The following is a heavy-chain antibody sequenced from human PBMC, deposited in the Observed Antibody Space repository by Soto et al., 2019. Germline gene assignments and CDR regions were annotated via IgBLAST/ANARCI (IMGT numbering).Heavy chain of an antibody. V-gene: IGHV3-21*01. CDR2: ISSSSSYI. J-gene: IGHJ6*03. CDR3: ARMYGSGKYYYYYYMDV. D-gene: IGHD3-10*01. CDR1: GFTFSSYS. Sequence: GGSLRLSCAASGFTFSSYSMNWVRQAPGKGLEWVSSISSSSSYIYYADSVKGRFTISRDNARNSLYLQMNSLRAEDTAVYYCARMYGSGKYYYYYYMDVWGKGTTVTVSS.